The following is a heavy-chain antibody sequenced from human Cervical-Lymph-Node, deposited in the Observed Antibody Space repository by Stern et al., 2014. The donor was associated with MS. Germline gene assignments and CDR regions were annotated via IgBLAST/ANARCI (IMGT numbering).Heavy chain of an antibody. V-gene: IGHV1-69*01. Sequence: VQLVQSGAEVKKPGSSMKVSCKTSGGTFSNFAISWVRQAPGQGLEWMGGITPIFDATNYAQKFQGRVTITADESTRTVYMELSSLRSDDTAMYYCARGDSEAPIYYFDSWGQGTLVTVSS. CDR1: GGTFSNFA. J-gene: IGHJ4*02. D-gene: IGHD2-21*01. CDR2: ITPIFDAT. CDR3: ARGDSEAPIYYFDS.